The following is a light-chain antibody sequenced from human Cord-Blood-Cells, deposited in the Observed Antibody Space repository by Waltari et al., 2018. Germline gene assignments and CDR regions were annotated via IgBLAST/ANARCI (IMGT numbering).Light chain of an antibody. CDR3: SSYAGSNNVV. CDR2: EVS. Sequence: QPALTQPPSASGSPGQPVTISCTGTSSHVGGYNYVSWYQQHPGKAPKLMIYEVSKRPSGVPDRFSGSKSGNTASLTVSGLQAEDEADYYCSSYAGSNNVVFGGGTKLTVL. V-gene: IGLV2-8*01. J-gene: IGLJ2*01. CDR1: SSHVGGYNY.